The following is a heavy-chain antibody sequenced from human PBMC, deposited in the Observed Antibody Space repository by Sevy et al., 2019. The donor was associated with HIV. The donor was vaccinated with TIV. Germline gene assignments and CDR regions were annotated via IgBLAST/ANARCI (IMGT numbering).Heavy chain of an antibody. CDR2: IWYDGSNK. D-gene: IGHD4-17*01. CDR1: GFTFSSYG. CDR3: ARGYGDYRIDAFDI. J-gene: IGHJ3*02. V-gene: IGHV3-33*01. Sequence: SLRLSCAASGFTFSSYGMHWVRQAPGKGLEWVAVIWYDGSNKYYADSVKGRFTISRDNSKNTLYLQMNSLRAEDTAVYYCARGYGDYRIDAFDIWGQGTMVTVSS.